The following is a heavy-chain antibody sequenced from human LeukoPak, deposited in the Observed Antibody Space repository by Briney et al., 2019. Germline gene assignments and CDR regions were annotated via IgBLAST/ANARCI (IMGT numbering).Heavy chain of an antibody. D-gene: IGHD3-9*01. Sequence: TGRSLRLSCAASGFTFSTDAIHWVRQAPGKGLEWLAVISYDGSNKHYADSVKGRFTIARDNSKNTLYLQMNSLIAEDTAVYYCARVEGYYDILTGYQLRGFDIWGQGTKVTVSS. J-gene: IGHJ3*02. V-gene: IGHV3-30*04. CDR3: ARVEGYYDILTGYQLRGFDI. CDR2: ISYDGSNK. CDR1: GFTFSTDA.